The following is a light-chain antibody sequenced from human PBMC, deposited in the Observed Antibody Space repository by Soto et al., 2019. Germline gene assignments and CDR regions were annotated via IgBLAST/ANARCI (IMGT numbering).Light chain of an antibody. V-gene: IGLV3-21*02. CDR2: DDS. J-gene: IGLJ1*01. CDR1: NIGSKS. CDR3: QVWDSSSDDYV. Sequence: SYELTQPPSVSVAPGQAARIGCGGDNIGSKSVHWYQHKSGQAPVLVVYDDSDRPSGIPERFPGSTSGNTATLTISRVEAGDEADYYCQVWDSSSDDYVFGTGTKVTVL.